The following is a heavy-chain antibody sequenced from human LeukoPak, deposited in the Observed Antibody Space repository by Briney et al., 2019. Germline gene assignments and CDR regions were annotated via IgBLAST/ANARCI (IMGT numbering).Heavy chain of an antibody. CDR3: ARARALYSGRSDWFDP. D-gene: IGHD1-26*01. CDR1: GYTFTSYG. Sequence: ASVKVSCKASGYTFTSYGISWVRQAPGQGLEWMGWISAYNGNTNYAQKLQGRVTMTTDTSTSTAYMELRSLRSDDTAVYYCARARALYSGRSDWFDPWGQGTLVTVSS. J-gene: IGHJ5*02. V-gene: IGHV1-18*01. CDR2: ISAYNGNT.